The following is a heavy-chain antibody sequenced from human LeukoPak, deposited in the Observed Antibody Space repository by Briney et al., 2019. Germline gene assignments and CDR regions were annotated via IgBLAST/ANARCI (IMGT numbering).Heavy chain of an antibody. CDR2: LYTRGTT. CDR3: ARGFRNYYDSSGFDY. CDR1: GGSISNDY. V-gene: IGHV4-4*07. Sequence: SETLSLTCTVSGGSISNDYWSWIRQPAGKGLEWIGRLYTRGTTNYNPSLKSRVTMSSDTSKNQFSLKLNSVTAADTAVYYCARGFRNYYDSSGFDYWGQGILVTVSS. D-gene: IGHD3-22*01. J-gene: IGHJ4*02.